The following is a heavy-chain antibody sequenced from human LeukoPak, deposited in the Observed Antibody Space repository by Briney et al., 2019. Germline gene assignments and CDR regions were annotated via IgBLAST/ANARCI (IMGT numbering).Heavy chain of an antibody. Sequence: ASVKVSCKASGYTFTSYGISWVRQAPGQGLEWMGWISAYNGNTNYAQKLQRRVTMTTDTSTSTAYMELRRLRSDDTAVYYCARAAGPYYYYYMDVWGKGTTVTISS. D-gene: IGHD1-14*01. CDR1: GYTFTSYG. J-gene: IGHJ6*03. CDR3: ARAAGPYYYYYMDV. CDR2: ISAYNGNT. V-gene: IGHV1-18*01.